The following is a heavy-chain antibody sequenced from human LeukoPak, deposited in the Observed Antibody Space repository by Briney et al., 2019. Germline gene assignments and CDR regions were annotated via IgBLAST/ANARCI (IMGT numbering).Heavy chain of an antibody. Sequence: GGSLRLSCAASGFTFSSYSMNWVRQAPGKGLEWVSAISGSGGSTYYADSVKGRFTISRDNSKNTLYLQMNSLRAEDTAVYYCAKSTYYDSSVYYFDYWGQGTLVTVSS. CDR1: GFTFSSYS. V-gene: IGHV3-23*01. CDR3: AKSTYYDSSVYYFDY. CDR2: ISGSGGST. J-gene: IGHJ4*02. D-gene: IGHD3-22*01.